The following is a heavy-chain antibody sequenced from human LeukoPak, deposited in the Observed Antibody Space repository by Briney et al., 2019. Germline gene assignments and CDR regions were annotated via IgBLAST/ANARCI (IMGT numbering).Heavy chain of an antibody. J-gene: IGHJ6*03. Sequence: GGSLRLSCAASGFTFSSYWMSWVRQAPGKGLEWVANIKQDGSEKYYVDSVKGRFTISRDDAKNSLYLQMNSLRAEDTAVYYCARSYGTTGVYYYYYMDVWGKGTTVTVSS. V-gene: IGHV3-7*01. CDR1: GFTFSSYW. D-gene: IGHD1/OR15-1a*01. CDR2: IKQDGSEK. CDR3: ARSYGTTGVYYYYYMDV.